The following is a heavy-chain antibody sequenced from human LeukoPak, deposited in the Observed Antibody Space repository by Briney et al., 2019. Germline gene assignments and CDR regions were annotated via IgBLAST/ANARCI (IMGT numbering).Heavy chain of an antibody. J-gene: IGHJ4*02. CDR2: ISSSSSYI. D-gene: IGHD3-9*01. V-gene: IGHV3-21*01. Sequence: PGGSLRLSCAASGFTFSSYSMNWVRQAPGKGLEWVSSISSSSSYIYYADSVKGRFTISRNNAKNSLYLQMNSLRAEDTAVYYCVRDGSYDILTGYYKGYYFDYWGQGTLVTVSS. CDR3: VRDGSYDILTGYYKGYYFDY. CDR1: GFTFSSYS.